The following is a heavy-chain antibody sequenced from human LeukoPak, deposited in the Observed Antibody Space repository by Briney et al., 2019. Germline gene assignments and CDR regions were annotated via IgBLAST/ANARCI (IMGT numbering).Heavy chain of an antibody. V-gene: IGHV4-39*07. D-gene: IGHD3-10*01. CDR1: GGSISSSSYY. J-gene: IGHJ4*02. Sequence: SETPSLTCTVSGGSISSSSYYWGWIRQPPGKGPEWIGSIYYSGSTYYNPSLKSRVTISVDTSKNQFSLKLSSVTAADTAVYYCARRTLLWFGELYYFDYWGQGTLVTVSS. CDR3: ARRTLLWFGELYYFDY. CDR2: IYYSGST.